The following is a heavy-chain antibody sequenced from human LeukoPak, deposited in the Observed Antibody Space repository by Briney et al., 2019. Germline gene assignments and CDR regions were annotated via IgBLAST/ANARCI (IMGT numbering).Heavy chain of an antibody. Sequence: SETLSLTCTVSGGSISSYYWSWIRQPAGKGLEWLGRIHTSGSTNYNPSLKSRVTMSGDTSKNQFSLKLSSVTAADTAVYYCARGGGRYCSSTSCFDYWGQGTLVTVSS. CDR1: GGSISSYY. D-gene: IGHD2-2*01. J-gene: IGHJ4*02. CDR2: IHTSGST. CDR3: ARGGGRYCSSTSCFDY. V-gene: IGHV4-4*07.